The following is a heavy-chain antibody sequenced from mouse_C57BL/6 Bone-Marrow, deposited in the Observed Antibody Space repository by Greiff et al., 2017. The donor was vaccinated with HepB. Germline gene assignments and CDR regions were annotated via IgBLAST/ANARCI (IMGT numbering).Heavy chain of an antibody. Sequence: QVQLQQPGTELVKPGASVKLSCKASGYTFTSYWMHWVKQRPGQGLEWIGNINPSNGDTNYNEKFKSKATLTVDKSSSTAYMQLSSLTSEDSAVYYCARAYYDYDGRFYYAMDYWGQGTSVTVSS. D-gene: IGHD2-4*01. V-gene: IGHV1-53*01. CDR2: INPSNGDT. CDR1: GYTFTSYW. CDR3: ARAYYDYDGRFYYAMDY. J-gene: IGHJ4*01.